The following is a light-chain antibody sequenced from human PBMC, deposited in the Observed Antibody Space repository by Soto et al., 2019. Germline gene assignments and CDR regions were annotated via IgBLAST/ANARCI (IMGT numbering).Light chain of an antibody. Sequence: EIVMTRSPATLSVSPGERATLSCRASQSVGSNLAWYQKKPGQAPGLLIYGASTRATGIPARFSGSGSGTEFTLTISSLQSEDFAVYYCQQYNNWWTFGQGTRVEI. CDR2: GAS. CDR3: QQYNNWWT. CDR1: QSVGSN. J-gene: IGKJ1*01. V-gene: IGKV3-15*01.